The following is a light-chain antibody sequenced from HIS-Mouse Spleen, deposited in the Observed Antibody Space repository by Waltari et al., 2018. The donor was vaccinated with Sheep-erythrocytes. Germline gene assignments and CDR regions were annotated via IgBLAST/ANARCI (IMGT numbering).Light chain of an antibody. CDR1: QSISSY. CDR2: AAS. CDR3: QQSYSTPYT. J-gene: IGKJ2*01. V-gene: IGKV1-39*01. Sequence: DIQMTQYQSSLSASVADRVTITCRASQSISSYLNWYQQKPGKAPKLLIYAASSLQSVVPSRFSGSGSGTDFTLTISSLQPEDFATYSCQQSYSTPYTFGQGTKLEIK.